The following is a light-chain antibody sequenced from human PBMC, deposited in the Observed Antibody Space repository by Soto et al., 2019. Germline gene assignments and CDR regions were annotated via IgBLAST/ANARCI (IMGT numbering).Light chain of an antibody. Sequence: EIVLTQSPGTLSLSLGERVTLSCRASQSVSSSYLAWYQQKPGQAPRLLIYGTSIRATGIPDRISGSGSVTDFTLTISRLEPEDFAVYYCQQFGRSPPQYTFGQGTKLEIK. J-gene: IGKJ2*01. CDR1: QSVSSSY. CDR3: QQFGRSPPQYT. V-gene: IGKV3-20*01. CDR2: GTS.